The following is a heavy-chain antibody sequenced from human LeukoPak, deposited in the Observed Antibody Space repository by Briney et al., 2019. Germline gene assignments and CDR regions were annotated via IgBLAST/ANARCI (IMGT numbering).Heavy chain of an antibody. J-gene: IGHJ4*02. CDR2: ISAYNGNT. Sequence: ASVKVSCKASGYTFTSYGISWVRQAPGQGLGWIGWISAYNGNTNYAQNLQARVTMTTDTSTSTAYMELRSLRSDDTAVYYCARQVDTVMALPDYWGQGTLVTVSS. CDR3: ARQVDTVMALPDY. D-gene: IGHD5-18*01. V-gene: IGHV1-18*01. CDR1: GYTFTSYG.